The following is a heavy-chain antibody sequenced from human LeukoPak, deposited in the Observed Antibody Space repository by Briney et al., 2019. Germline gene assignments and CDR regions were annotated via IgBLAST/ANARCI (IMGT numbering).Heavy chain of an antibody. Sequence: ASVTVSCKASGYTFTSYGISWVRQAPGQGLEWMGWISAYNGNTNYAQKLQGRVTMTTDTSTSTAYMELRSLRSDDTAVYYCARDNYGDRYYYYGMDVWGQGTTVTVSS. V-gene: IGHV1-18*01. CDR2: ISAYNGNT. CDR3: ARDNYGDRYYYYGMDV. D-gene: IGHD4-17*01. CDR1: GYTFTSYG. J-gene: IGHJ6*02.